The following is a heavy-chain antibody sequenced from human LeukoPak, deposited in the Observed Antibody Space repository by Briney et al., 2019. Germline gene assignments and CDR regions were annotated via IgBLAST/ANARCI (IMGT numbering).Heavy chain of an antibody. Sequence: SETLSLTCAVYGGSFSGYHWSWIRQPPGKGLEWIGEINHSGSTNYNPSLKSRVTISVDTSKNQFSLKLSSVTAADTAVYYCASARNDFWSGYRLDYYGMDVWGQGTTVTVSS. V-gene: IGHV4-34*01. CDR2: INHSGST. CDR3: ASARNDFWSGYRLDYYGMDV. D-gene: IGHD3-3*01. CDR1: GGSFSGYH. J-gene: IGHJ6*02.